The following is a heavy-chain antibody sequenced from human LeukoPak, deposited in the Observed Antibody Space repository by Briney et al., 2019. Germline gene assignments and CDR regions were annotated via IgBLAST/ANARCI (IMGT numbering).Heavy chain of an antibody. J-gene: IGHJ4*01. D-gene: IGHD3-10*01. V-gene: IGHV4-59*01. CDR2: ISYSGGT. CDR3: VRGERLGGDY. Sequence: SEILSLTCSVSGVSISSYYWSWIRQSPGKGLEWIGYISYSGGTNYNPSLKSRVTISLDTSKNQFSLQLSSVTAADTAVYYCVRGERLGGDYWGHGTLVTVSS. CDR1: GVSISSYY.